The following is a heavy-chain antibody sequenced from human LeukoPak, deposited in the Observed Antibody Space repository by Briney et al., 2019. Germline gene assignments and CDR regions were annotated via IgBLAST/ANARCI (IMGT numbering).Heavy chain of an antibody. J-gene: IGHJ4*02. V-gene: IGHV3-7*01. CDR3: ARDEISGYFVY. D-gene: IGHD1-26*01. CDR1: GFTFSNYW. Sequence: QAGGSLRLSCADSGFTFSNYWMSWVRQAPGRGLEWVANIKEDGSMKQYVDSVRGRFTISRDNAKRSLHLQMSSLKAEDSAVYYCARDEISGYFVYWGQGTLVTVSS. CDR2: IKEDGSMK.